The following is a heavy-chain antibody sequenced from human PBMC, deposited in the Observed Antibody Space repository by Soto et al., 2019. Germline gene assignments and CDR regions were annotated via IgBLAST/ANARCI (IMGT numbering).Heavy chain of an antibody. CDR1: GFSLSNAGSG. CDR3: ARSISLPASADNWFDP. J-gene: IGHJ5*02. Sequence: SGPTLGNPTEALRLTGPVSGFSLSNAGSGVSWIRQPPGKALEWLAHIHSDGAKTYSSSLQSRLTISRDYSRRQVVLTLTKLDPMDTATYYCARSISLPASADNWFDPWGQGTPVTVSS. V-gene: IGHV2-26*01. CDR2: IHSDGAK. D-gene: IGHD2-2*01.